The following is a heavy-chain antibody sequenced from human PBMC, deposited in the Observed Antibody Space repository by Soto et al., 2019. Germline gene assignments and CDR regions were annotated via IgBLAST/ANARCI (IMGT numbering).Heavy chain of an antibody. D-gene: IGHD3-22*01. CDR1: GYTFTSYY. J-gene: IGHJ6*02. CDR2: INPSGGST. Sequence: GASVKVSCKASGYTFTSYYMHWVRQDPGQGLEWMGIINPSGGSTSYAQKFQGRVTMTRDTSTSTVYMELSSLRSEDTAVYYCARVRGGVVVIDYYYYYGMDVWGQGTTVTVSS. CDR3: ARVRGGVVVIDYYYYYGMDV. V-gene: IGHV1-46*01.